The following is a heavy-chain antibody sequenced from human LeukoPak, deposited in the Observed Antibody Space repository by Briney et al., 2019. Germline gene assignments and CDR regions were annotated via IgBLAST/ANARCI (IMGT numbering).Heavy chain of an antibody. CDR2: MNPHSGNT. CDR1: GYTFTSYD. D-gene: IGHD3-22*01. CDR3: ARGLDPYYYDSSGRNDAFDI. Sequence: ASVNVSCMASGYTFTSYDINWVRPATGQGLEGMGWMNPHSGNTGYAQKFQGRVTMTRNTSISTAYMELSSLRSEDTAVYYCARGLDPYYYDSSGRNDAFDIWGQGTMVTVSS. V-gene: IGHV1-8*01. J-gene: IGHJ3*02.